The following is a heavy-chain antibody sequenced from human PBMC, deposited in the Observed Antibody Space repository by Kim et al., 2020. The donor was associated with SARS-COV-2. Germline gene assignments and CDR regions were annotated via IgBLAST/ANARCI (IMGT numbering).Heavy chain of an antibody. V-gene: IGHV3-23*01. J-gene: IGHJ4*02. Sequence: ADSGKGRFTISRDNSKNTLYLQMNSLRAEDTAVYYCAKEGGNYAGDYFDYWGQGTLVTVSS. D-gene: IGHD4-4*01. CDR3: AKEGGNYAGDYFDY.